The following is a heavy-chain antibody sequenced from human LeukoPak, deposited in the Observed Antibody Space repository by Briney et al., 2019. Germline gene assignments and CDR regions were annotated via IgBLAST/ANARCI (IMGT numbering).Heavy chain of an antibody. J-gene: IGHJ3*02. D-gene: IGHD1-14*01. V-gene: IGHV4-59*01. Sequence: SETLSLTCTVSGGSISSYYWSWIRQPPGKGVEWIGYIYYSGSTNYNPSLKSRVTISVDTSKNQFSLKLSSVTAADTAVYYCARDMTRTTNAFDIWGQGTMVTVSS. CDR3: ARDMTRTTNAFDI. CDR2: IYYSGST. CDR1: GGSISSYY.